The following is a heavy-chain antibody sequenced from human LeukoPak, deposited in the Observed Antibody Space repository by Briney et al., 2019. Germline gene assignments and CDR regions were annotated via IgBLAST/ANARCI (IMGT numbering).Heavy chain of an antibody. CDR2: IYYSGST. V-gene: IGHV4-31*03. J-gene: IGHJ5*02. D-gene: IGHD1-1*01. CDR1: GGSISSGGYY. Sequence: SQTLSLTCTVSGGSISSGGYYWSWIRQHPGQGLEWIGYIYYSGSTYYNPSLKSRVTISVDTSKNQFSLKLSSVTAADTAVYYCARDLVQVARFGWFDPWGQGTLVTVSS. CDR3: ARDLVQVARFGWFDP.